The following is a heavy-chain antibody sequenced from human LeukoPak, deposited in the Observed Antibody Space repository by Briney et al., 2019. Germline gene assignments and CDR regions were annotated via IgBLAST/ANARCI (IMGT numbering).Heavy chain of an antibody. V-gene: IGHV3-7*01. CDR3: ARVARGSTYYFPLDY. CDR1: GFTFYSFL. J-gene: IGHJ4*02. Sequence: GGSLRLSCAASGFTFYSFLMTWVRQAPGEGLEWVANIKQDESEKYYVESVKGRFTISRDNAKNSLYLQMNSLRADDTAVYYCARVARGSTYYFPLDYWGQGTLVTVSS. D-gene: IGHD2/OR15-2a*01. CDR2: IKQDESEK.